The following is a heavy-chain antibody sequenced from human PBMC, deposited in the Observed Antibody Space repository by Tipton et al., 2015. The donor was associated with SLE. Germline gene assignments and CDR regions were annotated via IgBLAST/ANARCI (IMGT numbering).Heavy chain of an antibody. CDR2: IYYSGST. CDR3: ARYFYDSSGGCLFDV. D-gene: IGHD3-22*01. CDR1: GYSIRSGYY. J-gene: IGHJ4*02. V-gene: IGHV4-38-2*02. Sequence: TLSLPCTVSGYSIRSGYYCGWIRQPPGKGLEWIGSIYYSGSTYYNPSLNSRVTISVDTSKNQFSLKLGSVTAADTAVYYCARYFYDSSGGCLFDVWGQGTLVTVSS.